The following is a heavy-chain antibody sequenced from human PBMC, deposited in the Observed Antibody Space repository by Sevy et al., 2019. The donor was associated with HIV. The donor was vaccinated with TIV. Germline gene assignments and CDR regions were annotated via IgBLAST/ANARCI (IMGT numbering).Heavy chain of an antibody. CDR2: FSFGCGKI. CDR1: GFTFSNYA. Sequence: GRSLRLSCAASGFTFSNYAMSWVRQAPGKGLEWVSTFSFGCGKINYADSVKGRFTISRDNSKNTQYLQMNSLRAEDTALYYCAREGCSNPHDYWGQGTLVTVSS. CDR3: AREGCSNPHDY. V-gene: IGHV3-23*01. J-gene: IGHJ4*02. D-gene: IGHD2-2*01.